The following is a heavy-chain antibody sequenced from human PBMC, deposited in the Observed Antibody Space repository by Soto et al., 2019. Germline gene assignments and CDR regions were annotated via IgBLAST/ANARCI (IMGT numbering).Heavy chain of an antibody. J-gene: IGHJ4*02. CDR2: IYYSGST. Sequence: QVQLQESGPGLVKPSETLSLTCTVSGGSISSYYWSWIRQPPGKGLEWIGYIYYSGSTNYNPSLKSRVTISVDTSKNQFSLELSSVTAADTAVYYCASTAHSSGWYSGGFDYWGQGTLVTVSS. CDR3: ASTAHSSGWYSGGFDY. V-gene: IGHV4-59*01. CDR1: GGSISSYY. D-gene: IGHD6-19*01.